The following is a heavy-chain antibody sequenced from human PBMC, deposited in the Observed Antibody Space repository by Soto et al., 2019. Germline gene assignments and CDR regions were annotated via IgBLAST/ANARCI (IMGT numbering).Heavy chain of an antibody. J-gene: IGHJ6*03. CDR1: GYTFTSYD. V-gene: IGHV1-8*01. CDR2: MNPNSGNT. Sequence: GASVKVSCKASGYTFTSYDINWVRQATGQGLEWMGWMNPNSGNTGYAQKFQGRVTMTRNTSISTAYMELSSLRSEDTAVYYCARSPNPNDYGDITYYYYSLDVWGKGTTVTVSS. CDR3: ARSPNPNDYGDITYYYYSLDV. D-gene: IGHD4-17*01.